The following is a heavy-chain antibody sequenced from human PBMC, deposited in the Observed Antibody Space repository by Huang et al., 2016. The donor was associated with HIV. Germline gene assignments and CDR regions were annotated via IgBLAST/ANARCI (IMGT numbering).Heavy chain of an antibody. J-gene: IGHJ4*02. CDR3: ARSSGELGAPHN. D-gene: IGHD1-26*01. V-gene: IGHV3-11*01. CDR2: ISSSGSDI. CDR1: GFTFSDYY. Sequence: GGGLVKPGGSLRLSCAASGFTFSDYYMSWIRKAPGKRREWVSYISSSGSDINYTDSTKGRFTISRDNAKNSLYLQMNSLGAEDTAVYYCARSSGELGAPHNWGQGTLVTVSS.